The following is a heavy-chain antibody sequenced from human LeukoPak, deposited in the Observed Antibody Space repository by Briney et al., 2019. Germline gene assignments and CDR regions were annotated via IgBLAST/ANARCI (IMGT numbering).Heavy chain of an antibody. V-gene: IGHV1-8*03. CDR1: GYTFTSYD. CDR3: AREESGSPFDY. D-gene: IGHD2/OR15-2a*01. CDR2: MNPNSGNT. J-gene: IGHJ4*02. Sequence: ASVTVSCKASGYTFTSYDINWVRQAPGQGLEWMGWMNPNSGNTGYAQKFQGRVTITRNTSISTAYMELSSLKSEDTAVYYCAREESGSPFDYWGQGTLVTVSS.